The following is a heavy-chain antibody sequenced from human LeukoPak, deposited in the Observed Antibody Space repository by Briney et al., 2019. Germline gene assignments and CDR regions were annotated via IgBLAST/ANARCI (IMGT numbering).Heavy chain of an antibody. Sequence: SETLSLTCTVSGASISSYYWSWIRQPPGKGLEWIGDIYYSGSIKYNPSLKSRVTMSVDTSKNQFSLKVSSVTAADTAVYYRTRNRGYYVNDYWGQGILVTVSS. D-gene: IGHD1-26*01. CDR3: TRNRGYYVNDY. J-gene: IGHJ4*02. CDR1: GASISSYY. CDR2: IYYSGSI. V-gene: IGHV4-59*01.